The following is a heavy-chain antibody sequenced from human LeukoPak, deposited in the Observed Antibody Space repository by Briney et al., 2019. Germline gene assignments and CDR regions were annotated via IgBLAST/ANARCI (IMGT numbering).Heavy chain of an antibody. Sequence: QPGGSLRLSCAASGFTFSSYGMHWVRQAPGKGLEWVAVIWYDGSNKYYADSVKGRFTISRDNAKNSLYLQMNSLRAEDTAVYYCARTTPSAHDYWGQGTLVTVSS. D-gene: IGHD1-1*01. CDR2: IWYDGSNK. V-gene: IGHV3-33*01. CDR3: ARTTPSAHDY. CDR1: GFTFSSYG. J-gene: IGHJ4*02.